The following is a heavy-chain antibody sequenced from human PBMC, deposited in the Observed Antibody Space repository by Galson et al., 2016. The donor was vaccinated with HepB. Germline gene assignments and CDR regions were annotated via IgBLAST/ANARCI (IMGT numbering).Heavy chain of an antibody. CDR3: TTLVLWFGEAPSDYYYNGMDV. J-gene: IGHJ6*02. CDR1: GFTFSNAW. V-gene: IGHV3-15*07. CDR2: IKSKTDGGTT. Sequence: SLRLSCAASGFTFSNAWMNWVRQAPGKGLEWVGRIKSKTDGGTTDYAAPVKGRFTISRDDSKNTLYLQLNSLKTEDTAVYYCTTLVLWFGEAPSDYYYNGMDVWGQGTTVTVSS. D-gene: IGHD3-10*01.